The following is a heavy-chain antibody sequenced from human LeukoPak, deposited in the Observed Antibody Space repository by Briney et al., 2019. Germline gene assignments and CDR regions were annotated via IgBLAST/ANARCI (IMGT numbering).Heavy chain of an antibody. CDR2: IYYSGST. CDR3: AREAAAGGGFDY. V-gene: IGHV4-31*03. D-gene: IGHD6-13*01. CDR1: AGSITSGDYY. Sequence: QVQLQESGPGLVKPSQTLSLTCTVSAGSITSGDYYWSWIRQLPGKGLEWIGYIYYSGSTYYNPSLKSRVTISVDTSKNQFSLKVSSVTAADTAVYYCAREAAAGGGFDYWGQGTLVTVSS. J-gene: IGHJ4*02.